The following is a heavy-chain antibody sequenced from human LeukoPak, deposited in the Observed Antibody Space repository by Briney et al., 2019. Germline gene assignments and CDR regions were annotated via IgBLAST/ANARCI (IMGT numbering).Heavy chain of an antibody. J-gene: IGHJ4*02. CDR3: AKPRWSSGWYDY. V-gene: IGHV3-74*01. Sequence: PGGSLRLSCGASGFTFGTYWMHWVRQAPGKGLVWVSGINSDGGTTTYADSVKGRFTISRDNAKNTLYLQMNNLRAEDTAVYYCAKPRWSSGWYDYWGQGTLVTVSS. CDR2: INSDGGTT. CDR1: GFTFGTYW. D-gene: IGHD6-19*01.